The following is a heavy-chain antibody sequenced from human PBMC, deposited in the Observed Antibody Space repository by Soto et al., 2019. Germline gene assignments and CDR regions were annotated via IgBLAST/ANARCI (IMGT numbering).Heavy chain of an antibody. Sequence: QITLKESGPTLVKPTQTLTLTCTFSGFSLSTSGVGVGWIRQPPGKALEWLALIYWDDDKRYSPSLKSRLTITKYTSKTHVVLTMTNMDPVDTATYYCAHLTYYFDSSAYYWYFDLWGRGTLVTVSS. CDR3: AHLTYYFDSSAYYWYFDL. V-gene: IGHV2-5*02. CDR2: IYWDDDK. CDR1: GFSLSTSGVG. J-gene: IGHJ2*01. D-gene: IGHD3-22*01.